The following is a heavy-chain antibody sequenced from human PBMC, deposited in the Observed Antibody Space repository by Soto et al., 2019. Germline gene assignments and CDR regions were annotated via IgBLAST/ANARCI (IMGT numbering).Heavy chain of an antibody. CDR2: IYNRGST. J-gene: IGHJ4*02. CDR1: GGSINSGDYY. V-gene: IGHV4-31*03. Sequence: QVQLQESGPGLVKPSQTLSLSCSVSGGSINSGDYYWGWISQLPEKGLERIGDIYNRGSTYYNASLTSRITTSRDTSKNQVSRTLSPVTAADTAVYYCATSGKNTKYYSDNWGQGSLVTVSS. CDR3: ATSGKNTKYYSDN. D-gene: IGHD2-8*01.